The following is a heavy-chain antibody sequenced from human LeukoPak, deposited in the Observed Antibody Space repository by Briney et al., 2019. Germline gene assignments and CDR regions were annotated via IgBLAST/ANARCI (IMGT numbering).Heavy chain of an antibody. J-gene: IGHJ3*02. D-gene: IGHD5-18*01. CDR2: ISSSSSYI. Sequence: GGSLRLSCAASGFTFSSYSMNWVRHAPGKALEWLSSISSSSSYIYYADSVKGRFTISRDNAKNSLYLQMNSLRAEDTAVYYCARVQGIQLWYKDAFDIWGQGTMVTVSS. CDR1: GFTFSSYS. CDR3: ARVQGIQLWYKDAFDI. V-gene: IGHV3-21*01.